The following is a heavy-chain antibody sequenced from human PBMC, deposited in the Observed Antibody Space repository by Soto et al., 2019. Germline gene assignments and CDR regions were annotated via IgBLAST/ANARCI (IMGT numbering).Heavy chain of an antibody. J-gene: IGHJ5*02. CDR2: INAGGGYT. V-gene: IGHV1-46*03. D-gene: IGHD2-21*02. CDR3: TRGGAIVVVTATLDL. Sequence: ASVKVSCKASGYIFTNYYMHWVRQAPGQGLEWMGTINAGGGYTTYAQRFQGRVTMTRDTSTSTVSMELSSLRYEDTALYYCTRGGAIVVVTATLDLWGQGTLVPVDS. CDR1: GYIFTNYY.